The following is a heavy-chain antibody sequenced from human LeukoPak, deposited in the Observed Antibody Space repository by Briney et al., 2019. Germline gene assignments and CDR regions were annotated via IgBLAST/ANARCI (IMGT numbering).Heavy chain of an antibody. D-gene: IGHD5-12*01. Sequence: SETLSLTCAVYGGSFSGYYWSWIRQPPGKGLEWIVEINHSGITNYNPSLKSRVTISVDTSKNQFSLKLSSVTAADTAVYYCARRGGYDRFRRYYYFYYMDVWDKGTTVTVSS. J-gene: IGHJ6*03. CDR3: ARRGGYDRFRRYYYFYYMDV. V-gene: IGHV4-34*01. CDR2: INHSGIT. CDR1: GGSFSGYY.